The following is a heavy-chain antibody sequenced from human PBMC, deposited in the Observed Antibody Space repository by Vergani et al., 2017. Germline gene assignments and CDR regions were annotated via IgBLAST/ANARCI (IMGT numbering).Heavy chain of an antibody. D-gene: IGHD2-8*01. Sequence: VPLVASGGGLVKPGGSLRLSCAASGFTFSDFSMSWVRPAPGKGLEWVAFIGSSGPYINYADSVKGRFIISRDNTNNSLFLQLRSLRAEDAAVYYCARDCTSGGCPDNYGMDVWGQGATVTVSS. CDR1: GFTFSDFS. J-gene: IGHJ6*02. CDR2: IGSSGPYI. CDR3: ARDCTSGGCPDNYGMDV. V-gene: IGHV3-21*06.